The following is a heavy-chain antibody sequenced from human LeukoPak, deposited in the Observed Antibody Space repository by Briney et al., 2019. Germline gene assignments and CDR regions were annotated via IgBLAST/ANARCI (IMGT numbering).Heavy chain of an antibody. CDR2: ITSSGIT. J-gene: IGHJ4*02. V-gene: IGHV3-23*01. CDR1: GFTFNNYG. Sequence: GGRPRLSCAASGFTFNNYGMNWVRKAPGKGLEWVSGITSSGITYYADSVKGRFTISRDNSKNTMYLQMNSLRAEDTAVYYCAKRIQSAMAMGYWGQGTLVTVSS. CDR3: AKRIQSAMAMGY. D-gene: IGHD5-18*01.